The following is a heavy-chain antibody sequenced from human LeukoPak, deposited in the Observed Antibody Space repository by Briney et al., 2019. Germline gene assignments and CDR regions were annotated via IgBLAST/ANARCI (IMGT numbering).Heavy chain of an antibody. J-gene: IGHJ3*02. CDR3: ARDRAYAFDN. CDR1: GXTFSXXX. CDR2: XXIISSQX. Sequence: TGGSLRLSCXASGXTFSXXXXXXXXXAPGXXLXXXXYXXIISSQXXXGXSXKXXXXXXTXXAKNSVYLQMNSLRDEDTAVYYCARDRAYAFDNWGQGTMVTVPS. V-gene: IGHV3-48*02. D-gene: IGHD3-10*01.